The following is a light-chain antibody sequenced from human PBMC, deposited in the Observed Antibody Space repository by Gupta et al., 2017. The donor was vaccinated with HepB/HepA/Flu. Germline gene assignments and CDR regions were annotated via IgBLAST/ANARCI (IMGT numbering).Light chain of an antibody. V-gene: IGLV1-44*01. CDR1: NSNIGSNS. CDR2: SNN. CDR3: AAWDDSLIGPV. J-gene: IGLJ2*01. Sequence: QSVLTQPPSASGTTGPRVTISCSGSNSNIGSNSVNWYQQLPGTAPKLLIYSNNQRPSGVPDRFSGSKSGTSASLAISGLHSEDEADYYCAAWDDSLIGPVFGGGTKLTVL.